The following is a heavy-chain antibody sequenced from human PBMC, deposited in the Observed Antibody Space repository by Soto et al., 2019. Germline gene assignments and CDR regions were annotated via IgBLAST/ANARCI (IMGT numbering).Heavy chain of an antibody. CDR2: IYWDDDK. V-gene: IGHV2-5*02. CDR3: VHRDRYCSGGSCYGWFDP. D-gene: IGHD2-15*01. Sequence: QITLKESGPTLVKPTQPLTLTCTFSGFSLSTDGVGVGWIRQPPGKALEWLALIYWDDDKRYSPSLKSRLTITKDTSKNQVVLTMTNMDPVDTATYYCVHRDRYCSGGSCYGWFDPWGQGTLVTVSS. CDR1: GFSLSTDGVG. J-gene: IGHJ5*02.